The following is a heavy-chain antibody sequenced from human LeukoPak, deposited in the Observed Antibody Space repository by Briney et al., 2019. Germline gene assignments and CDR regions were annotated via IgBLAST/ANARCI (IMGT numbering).Heavy chain of an antibody. D-gene: IGHD3-10*01. Sequence: ASVKVSCKASGGTFSSYAISWVRQAPGQGLEWMGGIIPIFGTANYAQKFQGRVTITADESTSTAHMELSSLRSEDTAVYYCARAPHYGSGSYCDYWGQGTLVTVSS. CDR3: ARAPHYGSGSYCDY. CDR2: IIPIFGTA. J-gene: IGHJ4*02. CDR1: GGTFSSYA. V-gene: IGHV1-69*13.